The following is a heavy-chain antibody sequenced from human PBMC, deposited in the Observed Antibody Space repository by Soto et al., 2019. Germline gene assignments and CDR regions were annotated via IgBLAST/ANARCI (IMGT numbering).Heavy chain of an antibody. CDR1: GYPFTSYA. J-gene: IGHJ3*02. V-gene: IGHV1-3*01. Sequence: GSVKVYFKASGYPFTSYAVHLVRQAPGQRLEWMGWINAGNGNTKYSQKFQGRVTITRDTSASTAYMELSSLRSEDTAVYYCARDQMHGVGAFDIWGQGTMVTVSS. CDR3: ARDQMHGVGAFDI. CDR2: INAGNGNT. D-gene: IGHD4-17*01.